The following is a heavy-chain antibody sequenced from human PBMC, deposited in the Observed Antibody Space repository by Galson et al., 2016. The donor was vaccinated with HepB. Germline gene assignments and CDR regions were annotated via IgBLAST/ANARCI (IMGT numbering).Heavy chain of an antibody. Sequence: SLRLSCAASGFTFSNYWMHWVRQAPGKGLVWVSRINSDGSSISYGDSVKGRFTISRDNAKNTLYMQMNSLRAEVTAVYYCGRGSYGSWGSVWYWGQGTLVTVSS. V-gene: IGHV3-74*01. CDR1: GFTFSNYW. CDR2: INSDGSSI. D-gene: IGHD1-26*01. CDR3: GRGSYGSWGSVWY. J-gene: IGHJ4*02.